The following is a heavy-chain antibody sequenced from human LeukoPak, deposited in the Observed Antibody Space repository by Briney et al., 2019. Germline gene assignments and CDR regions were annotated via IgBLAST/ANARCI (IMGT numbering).Heavy chain of an antibody. Sequence: VASVKVSCKASGYTFTGYYMHWVRQAPGQGLEWMGWINPNSGGTNYAQKFQGRVTMTRDTSISTAYMELSRLRSDDTAVYYCARDMVGLAANGNWFDPWGQGTLVTVSS. J-gene: IGHJ5*02. CDR3: ARDMVGLAANGNWFDP. V-gene: IGHV1-2*02. D-gene: IGHD6-13*01. CDR1: GYTFTGYY. CDR2: INPNSGGT.